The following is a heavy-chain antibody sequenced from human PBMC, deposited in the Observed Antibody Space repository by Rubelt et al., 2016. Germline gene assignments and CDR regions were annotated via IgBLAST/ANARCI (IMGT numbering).Heavy chain of an antibody. J-gene: IGHJ6*02. CDR3: ARDRDSSETDYYDGMDV. CDR1: GFTFSSYA. V-gene: IGHV3-30*04. D-gene: IGHD6-6*01. Sequence: ESGGGVVQPGRSLRLSCAASGFTFSSYAMHWVRQAPGKGLEWVAVISYDGSNKYYADSVKGRFTISRDNSKTTRYLQMNSLRAEDTAVYYCARDRDSSETDYYDGMDVWGQGTTVTVSS. CDR2: ISYDGSNK.